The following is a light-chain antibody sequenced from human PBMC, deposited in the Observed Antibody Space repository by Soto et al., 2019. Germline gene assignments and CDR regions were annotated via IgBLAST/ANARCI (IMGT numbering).Light chain of an antibody. CDR1: QSISTS. CDR2: GVF. V-gene: IGKV1-39*01. Sequence: DIQMTQSPSSLSASVGDRVTITCRTSQSISTSLNWYQQKPGKAPKLPTYGVFSLESGVPSGFSGGGSGTYFTLTISTLQPEEFAAYYCQQSYSTPPTFGQGTKVEIK. CDR3: QQSYSTPPT. J-gene: IGKJ2*01.